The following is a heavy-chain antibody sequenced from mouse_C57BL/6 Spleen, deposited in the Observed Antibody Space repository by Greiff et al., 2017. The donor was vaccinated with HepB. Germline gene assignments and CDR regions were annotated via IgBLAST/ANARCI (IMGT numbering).Heavy chain of an antibody. Sequence: EVQLQQSGTVLARPGASVKMSCKTSGYTFTSYWMHWVKQRPGQGLEWIGAIYPGNSDTSYNQKFKGKAKLTAVTSASTAYMELSSLTNEDSAVYYCTRGATMVYYFDYWGQGTTLTVSS. CDR2: IYPGNSDT. D-gene: IGHD2-1*01. V-gene: IGHV1-5*01. CDR1: GYTFTSYW. CDR3: TRGATMVYYFDY. J-gene: IGHJ2*01.